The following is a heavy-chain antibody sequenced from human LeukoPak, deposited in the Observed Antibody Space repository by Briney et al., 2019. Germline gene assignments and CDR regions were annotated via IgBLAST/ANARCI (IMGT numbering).Heavy chain of an antibody. CDR3: ARANALYCSSTSCLFDY. Sequence: GASVRLSCTASGYTFTGYYMLWVRQAPGKGLEWMAYINHNSSDTYYAQNFHDSITITRDTSISTAYMELSRLRSDDTDIYYCARANALYCSSTSCLFDYWGQGTLVTVSS. J-gene: IGHJ4*02. CDR2: INHNSSDT. V-gene: IGHV1-2*02. CDR1: GYTFTGYY. D-gene: IGHD2-2*01.